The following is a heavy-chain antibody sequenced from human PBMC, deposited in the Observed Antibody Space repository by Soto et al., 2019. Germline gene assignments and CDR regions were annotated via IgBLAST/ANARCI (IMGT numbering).Heavy chain of an antibody. CDR2: IKGDASTT. D-gene: IGHD3-16*01. Sequence: EVQLVESGGGLVQPGGSLRLSCEASGFTFSNYWIHWVRQAPGKGLVWLSRIKGDASTTNYADSVMGRFTISRDNAKNTLYLQMNSLRAEDTAVYYCARGGRCYYYMGVWGKGITVTVSS. CDR1: GFTFSNYW. J-gene: IGHJ6*03. V-gene: IGHV3-74*01. CDR3: ARGGRCYYYMGV.